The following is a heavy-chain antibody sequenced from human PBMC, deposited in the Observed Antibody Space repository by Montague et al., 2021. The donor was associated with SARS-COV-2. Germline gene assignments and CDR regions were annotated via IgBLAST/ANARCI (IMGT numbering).Heavy chain of an antibody. CDR1: GFSLSTSGMC. Sequence: PAPVKPTQTLTLTCTFSGFSLSTSGMCVSWIRQPPGKALEWLARIDWDDGKYYSTSLKTRLTISKDTSKNQVVLTMTNMDPVDTATYYCARILVAAAGSPFDPWGQGTLVTVSS. D-gene: IGHD6-13*01. CDR2: IDWDDGK. CDR3: ARILVAAAGSPFDP. V-gene: IGHV2-70*11. J-gene: IGHJ5*02.